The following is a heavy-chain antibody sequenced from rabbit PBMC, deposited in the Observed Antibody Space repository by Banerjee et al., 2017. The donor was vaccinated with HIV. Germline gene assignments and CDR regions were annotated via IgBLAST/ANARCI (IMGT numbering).Heavy chain of an antibody. CDR1: GFDFSSNYY. J-gene: IGHJ4*01. CDR3: ATDRDYAFNL. Sequence: QEQLEESGGDLVKPEGSLTLTCKASGFDFSSNYYMSWVRQAPGKGLEWIGWIGTGSGRTYYASWAKGRFTISKASSTTVTLQMTSLTAADTATYFCATDRDYAFNLWGQGTLVTVS. V-gene: IGHV1S45*01. D-gene: IGHD2-1*01. CDR2: IGTGSGRT.